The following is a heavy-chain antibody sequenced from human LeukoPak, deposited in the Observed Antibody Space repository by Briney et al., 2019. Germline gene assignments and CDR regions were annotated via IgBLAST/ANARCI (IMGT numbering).Heavy chain of an antibody. V-gene: IGHV3-23*01. Sequence: GGSLRLSCAASGFTFSSYAMRWVRQAPGKGLEWVSAISGSGGSTYYADSVKGRFTISRDNSKNTLYLQMNSLRAEDTAVYYCAGYYDILTGDDAFDIWGQGTMVTVSS. CDR2: ISGSGGST. CDR1: GFTFSSYA. J-gene: IGHJ3*02. CDR3: AGYYDILTGDDAFDI. D-gene: IGHD3-9*01.